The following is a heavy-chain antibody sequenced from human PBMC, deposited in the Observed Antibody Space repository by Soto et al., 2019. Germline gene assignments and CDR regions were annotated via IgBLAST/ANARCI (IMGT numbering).Heavy chain of an antibody. D-gene: IGHD3-3*01. CDR3: ATRITVFGLLIPPFDP. CDR1: GGSVNGYY. V-gene: IGHV4-34*01. CDR2: INHTGGT. J-gene: IGHJ5*02. Sequence: SETLSLTCAVYGGSVNGYYWNWIRQPPGKGLEWIGEINHTGGTHYNPPLKSRVTMSVDASKNQFSLRLSSVTAADTAIYYCATRITVFGLLIPPFDPWGQGTQVTVSS.